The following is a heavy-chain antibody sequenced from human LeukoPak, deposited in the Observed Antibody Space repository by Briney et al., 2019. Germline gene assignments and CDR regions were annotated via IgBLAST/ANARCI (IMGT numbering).Heavy chain of an antibody. J-gene: IGHJ4*02. CDR2: IYYSGST. CDR3: ARGGYQLLTYYFDY. Sequence: SQTLSLTCTVSGGSISSGGYYWSWIRQHPGKGLEWIGYIYYSGSTYYNPSLKSRVTISVDTSKNQFSLKLSSVTAADTAVYYCARGGYQLLTYYFDYWGQGTLVTVSS. D-gene: IGHD2-2*01. CDR1: GGSISSGGYY. V-gene: IGHV4-31*03.